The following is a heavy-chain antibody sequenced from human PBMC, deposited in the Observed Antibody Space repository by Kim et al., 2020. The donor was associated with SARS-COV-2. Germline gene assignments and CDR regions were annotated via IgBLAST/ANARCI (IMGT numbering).Heavy chain of an antibody. Sequence: ASVKVSCKTSNYTFTNYGISWVRQAPGQGLEWMGWISGYNGNTNYAQNLEGRVAMTTDTSTGTVYMNLRSLRSDDTAVYYCARGLWGSSSWYDYWGQGTLVTVSS. J-gene: IGHJ4*02. D-gene: IGHD6-13*01. CDR2: ISGYNGNT. V-gene: IGHV1-18*01. CDR1: NYTFTNYG. CDR3: ARGLWGSSSWYDY.